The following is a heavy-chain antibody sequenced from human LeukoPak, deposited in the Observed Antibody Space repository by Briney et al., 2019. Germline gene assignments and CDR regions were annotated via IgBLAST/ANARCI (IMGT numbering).Heavy chain of an antibody. Sequence: GTLCLTCAVSGGSISSYYLSWVRQAPGKGLEWIANIYTSGSTNYNPSLKSRVTISVDTTKNQFPLKLSSVTAADTAVYYCARRCSRTSCYDSWGQGTLVTVSS. V-gene: IGHV4-4*09. D-gene: IGHD2-2*01. CDR3: ARRCSRTSCYDS. J-gene: IGHJ4*02. CDR1: GGSISSYY. CDR2: IYTSGST.